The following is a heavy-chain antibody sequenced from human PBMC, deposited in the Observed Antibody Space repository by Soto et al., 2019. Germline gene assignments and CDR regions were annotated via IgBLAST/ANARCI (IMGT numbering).Heavy chain of an antibody. CDR3: AGRLTTAANLDY. V-gene: IGHV3-53*01. J-gene: IGHJ4*02. CDR2: IHGGGSA. D-gene: IGHD1-1*01. Sequence: VQLVESGGGLIQPGGSLRLSCAASGLSVSNNRMTWVRQAPGKGLEWVSLIHGGGSAYYADSVKGRFTISRDNSKNTLYLQMDSLRAEDTAIYYCAGRLTTAANLDYWGQGTLVTDSS. CDR1: GLSVSNNR.